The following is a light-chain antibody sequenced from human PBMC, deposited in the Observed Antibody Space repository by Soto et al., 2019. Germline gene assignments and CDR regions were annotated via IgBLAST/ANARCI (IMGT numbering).Light chain of an antibody. CDR1: QRIRSL. CDR2: MAS. J-gene: IGKJ4*01. V-gene: IGKV1-5*03. Sequence: DIQMTQYPSTLSASVGSRVTITCGARQRIRSLVAWNQLKTGKARKLLTYMASCLACSVPCRFRESGSGTDFTLTIISLQPDDFATYYCHQYHSYSRTFGGGTKVDIK. CDR3: HQYHSYSRT.